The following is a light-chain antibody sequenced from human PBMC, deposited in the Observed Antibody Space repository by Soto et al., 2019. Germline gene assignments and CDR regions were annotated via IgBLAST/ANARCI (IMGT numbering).Light chain of an antibody. CDR3: SSYTSSSTRV. CDR2: DVS. V-gene: IGLV2-14*01. J-gene: IGLJ2*01. Sequence: QSALTQPASVSGSPGQSITISCTGTSSDVGGYNYVSWYQQHPGKAPKLMIYDVSNRPSGVSNRFSGSKSGNTASLTISGLQAEYEADYYCSSYTSSSTRVFGGGTKLNVL. CDR1: SSDVGGYNY.